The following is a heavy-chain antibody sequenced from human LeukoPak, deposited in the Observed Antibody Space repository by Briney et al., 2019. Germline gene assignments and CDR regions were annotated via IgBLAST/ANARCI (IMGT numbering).Heavy chain of an antibody. J-gene: IGHJ6*03. CDR2: IRYDGSNK. CDR1: GFTFSSYG. Sequence: GGSLRLSCAASGFTFSSYGMHWVRQAPGKGLEWVAFIRYDGSNKYYADSVKGRFTISRDNSKNTLYLQMNSLRAEDTAVYYCAKDLKKAGGNRNYYYMDVWGKGTTVTVSS. V-gene: IGHV3-30*02. D-gene: IGHD4-23*01. CDR3: AKDLKKAGGNRNYYYMDV.